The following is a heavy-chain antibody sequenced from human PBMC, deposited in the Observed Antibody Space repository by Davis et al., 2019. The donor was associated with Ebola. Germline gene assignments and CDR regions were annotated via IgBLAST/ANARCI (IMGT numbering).Heavy chain of an antibody. D-gene: IGHD2-2*03. V-gene: IGHV3-30-3*01. Sequence: PGGSLRLSCAASGFTFSIYAMHWVRQAPGKGLEWVAFISFDGSNQYYADSEKGRFTISRDNSKNTLYLQMNSLRAEDTAVYYCARVLSGYCFSTSCYDFDYWGQGTLVTVSS. CDR2: ISFDGSNQ. CDR1: GFTFSIYA. J-gene: IGHJ4*02. CDR3: ARVLSGYCFSTSCYDFDY.